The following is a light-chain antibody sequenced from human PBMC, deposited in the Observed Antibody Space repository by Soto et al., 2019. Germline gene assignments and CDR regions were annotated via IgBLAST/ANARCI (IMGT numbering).Light chain of an antibody. CDR1: SSDVGGYNY. Sequence: QSALTQPRSVSGSPGQSVTISCTGTSSDVGGYNYISWYQHHPGKAPKVMIYDVSKRPSGVPDRFSGSKSGTTASLTISGLQAEDEADYYCCSYAGSYTFVFGAGTKLTVL. CDR2: DVS. CDR3: CSYAGSYTFV. J-gene: IGLJ1*01. V-gene: IGLV2-11*01.